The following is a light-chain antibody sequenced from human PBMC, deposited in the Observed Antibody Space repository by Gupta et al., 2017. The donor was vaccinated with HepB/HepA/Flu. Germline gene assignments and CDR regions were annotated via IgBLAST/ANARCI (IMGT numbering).Light chain of an antibody. V-gene: IGKV1-39*01. CDR2: AAS. Sequence: DIQMTQSPSSLSASIGDRVTITCRASQSITSYLNWYQQKPGKAPNLLIYAASSLQSGVPSRFSGSGSGTDFTLTISSLQPEDSATYHCQQSYSNPPTFGGGTKVEIK. J-gene: IGKJ4*01. CDR3: QQSYSNPPT. CDR1: QSITSY.